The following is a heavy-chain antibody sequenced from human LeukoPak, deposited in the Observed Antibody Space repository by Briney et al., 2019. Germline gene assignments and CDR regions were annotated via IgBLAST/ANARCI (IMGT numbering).Heavy chain of an antibody. V-gene: IGHV3-64*01. CDR3: ATYYYDSGGFHFHH. CDR1: GFTFRSYG. Sequence: GGSLLLSCASSGFTFRSYGMHWVRQAPGKGLEYVSAISSNGGRTYYANSVKGRFTISRENSRNTLYLQMGSLRAEDMAVYYCATYYYDSGGFHFHHWGQGTLVTVSS. CDR2: ISSNGGRT. D-gene: IGHD3-22*01. J-gene: IGHJ1*01.